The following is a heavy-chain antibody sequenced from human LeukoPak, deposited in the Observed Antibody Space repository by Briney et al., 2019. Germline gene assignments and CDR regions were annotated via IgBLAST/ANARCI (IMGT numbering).Heavy chain of an antibody. CDR3: ASTSGWYESIDY. J-gene: IGHJ4*02. V-gene: IGHV3-33*01. CDR1: GFTFSSYG. CDR2: IWDGGSNK. D-gene: IGHD6-19*01. Sequence: GGSLRLSCAASGFTFSSYGMHWVRQAPGKGLEWVAVIWDGGSNKYYADSVKGRFTISRDNSKNTLDLQMNSLRAEDTAVYYCASTSGWYESIDYWGQGTLVTVSS.